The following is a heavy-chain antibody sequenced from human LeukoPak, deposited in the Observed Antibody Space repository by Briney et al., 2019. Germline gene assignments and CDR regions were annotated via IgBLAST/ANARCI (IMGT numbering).Heavy chain of an antibody. V-gene: IGHV3-23*01. CDR1: GFTFSSYA. D-gene: IGHD6-6*01. J-gene: IGHJ4*02. Sequence: GGSLRLSCAASGFTFSSYAMSWVRQAPGKGLEWVSAISGSGGSTYYADSVKGRFTISRDNSENTLYLQMNSLRAEDTAVYYCARVGREYSSSSPPDYWGQGTLVTVSS. CDR3: ARVGREYSSSSPPDY. CDR2: ISGSGGST.